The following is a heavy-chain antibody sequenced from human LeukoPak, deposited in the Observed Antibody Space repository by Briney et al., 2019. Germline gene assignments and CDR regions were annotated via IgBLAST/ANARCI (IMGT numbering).Heavy chain of an antibody. CDR2: IYDIGST. V-gene: IGHV4-59*01. CDR1: GGSISSYY. D-gene: IGHD5-12*01. Sequence: SETLSLTCTVSGGSISSYYWSWIRQPPGKGLEWIGYIYDIGSTSYNPSLKSRVTISVDTSSNQFSLMLTSVTAADTAVYYCARGTKTGYTGYDWNYWGQGSLVSVSS. CDR3: ARGTKTGYTGYDWNY. J-gene: IGHJ4*02.